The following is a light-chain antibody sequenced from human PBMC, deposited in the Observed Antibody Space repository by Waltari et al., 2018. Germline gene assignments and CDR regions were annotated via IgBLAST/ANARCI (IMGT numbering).Light chain of an antibody. CDR3: MQGTHWPVT. J-gene: IGKJ4*01. V-gene: IGKV2-30*01. CDR1: QSLVSSDGNTY. CDR2: MVS. Sequence: DVVMTQSPLSLPVTVGQPASLSCRSTQSLVSSDGNTYFNWFHQRPGHAPRRLIYMVSKRDSGVPDRFSGSGSGTDFTLKISRVEAEDVGIYYCMQGTHWPVTFGGGTKVEI.